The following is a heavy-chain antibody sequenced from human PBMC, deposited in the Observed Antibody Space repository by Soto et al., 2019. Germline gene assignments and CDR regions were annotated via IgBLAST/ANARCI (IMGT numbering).Heavy chain of an antibody. CDR2: IYYSGST. CDR1: GVSVDTSTYY. D-gene: IGHD5-18*01. CDR3: ARSTAMVTQFFDH. V-gene: IGHV4-61*01. J-gene: IGHJ4*02. Sequence: QVQLQESGPGLVKPSEALSLTCTVSGVSVDTSTYYWNWIRQPPEKGLEWIGYIYYSGSTNYNPALRSRVTISEDTSKNQFSLKLSSVTAADTAVYYCARSTAMVTQFFDHWGRGTLVTVSS.